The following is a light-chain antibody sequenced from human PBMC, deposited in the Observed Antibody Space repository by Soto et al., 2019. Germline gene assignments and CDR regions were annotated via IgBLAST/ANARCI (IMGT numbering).Light chain of an antibody. CDR3: QQYGHSPWT. CDR1: QSVSSSY. J-gene: IGKJ1*01. CDR2: GAS. V-gene: IGKV3-20*01. Sequence: EIVLTQSTGTLSLSPGERATLSCRASQSVSSSYLAWYQQKPGQAPRLLIYGASSRATGIPDRFSGSGSGTDFTLTISRLEPEDFAVYYCQQYGHSPWTFGQGTKVDIK.